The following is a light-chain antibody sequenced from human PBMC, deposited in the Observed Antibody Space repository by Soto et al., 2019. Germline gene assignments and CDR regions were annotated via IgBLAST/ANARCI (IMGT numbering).Light chain of an antibody. Sequence: QSALTQPASVSGSAEQSITISCTGTSSDVGGYNYVSWYQQHPGKAPKLIIYEVSSRPSGVSYRFSGSKSGNTASLTISGLQADDEAAYYCSSYTISTTLLVFGTGTKLTVL. V-gene: IGLV2-14*01. CDR1: SSDVGGYNY. CDR3: SSYTISTTLLV. CDR2: EVS. J-gene: IGLJ1*01.